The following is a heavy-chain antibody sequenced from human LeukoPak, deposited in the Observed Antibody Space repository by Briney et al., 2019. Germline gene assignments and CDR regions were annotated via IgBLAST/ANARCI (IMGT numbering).Heavy chain of an antibody. D-gene: IGHD6-13*01. Sequence: KPSETLSLTCTVSGASISSSSYYWSWIRQPPGKGLEWIGEINHSGSTNYNPSLKSRVTISVDTSKNQFSLKLSSVTAADTAVYYCARGGVSSSPYYWGQGTLVTVSS. CDR2: INHSGST. CDR3: ARGGVSSSPYY. J-gene: IGHJ4*02. CDR1: GASISSSSYY. V-gene: IGHV4-39*07.